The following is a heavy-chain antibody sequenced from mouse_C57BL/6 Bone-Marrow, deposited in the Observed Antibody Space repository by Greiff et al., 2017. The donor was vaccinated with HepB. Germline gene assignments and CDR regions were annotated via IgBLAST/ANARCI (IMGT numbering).Heavy chain of an antibody. D-gene: IGHD3-3*01. Sequence: VQLQQSGPELVKPGASVKIPCKASGNTFTDYNMDWVKQSHGKSLEWIGDINPNNGGTIYNQKFKGKATLTVDKSSSTAYMELRSLTSEDTAVYYCARLVGQYFDYWGQGTTLTVSS. CDR3: ARLVGQYFDY. CDR1: GNTFTDYN. CDR2: INPNNGGT. J-gene: IGHJ2*01. V-gene: IGHV1-18*01.